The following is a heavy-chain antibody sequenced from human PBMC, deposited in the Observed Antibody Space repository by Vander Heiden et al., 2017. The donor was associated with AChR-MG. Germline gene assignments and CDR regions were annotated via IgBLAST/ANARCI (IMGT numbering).Heavy chain of an antibody. CDR3: AKVGAGYYMDV. Sequence: DVQLLESGGGLVQPGGSLRLACAASGFTFSRNAMSWVRQAPGEGLEWVSTVSASGGNPYYANSVRGRFTISRDNAKKTLNLVMSSLRAEDTAVYYCAKVGAGYYMDVWGKGTTVIVSS. CDR1: GFTFSRNA. CDR2: VSASGGNP. D-gene: IGHD3-16*01. V-gene: IGHV3-23*01. J-gene: IGHJ6*03.